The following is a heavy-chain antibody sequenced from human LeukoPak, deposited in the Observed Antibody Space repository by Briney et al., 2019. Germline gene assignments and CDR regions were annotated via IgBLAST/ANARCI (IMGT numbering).Heavy chain of an antibody. Sequence: RPSETLSLTCAVYGGSFSGYYWTWIRQPPGKGLEWIGEINHSGSTNYNPSLKSRVTISVDTSKNQFSLKLSSVTAADTAVYYCARQTNGGDYYYYYYMDVWDKGTTVTISS. CDR3: ARQTNGGDYYYYYYMDV. D-gene: IGHD3-16*01. V-gene: IGHV4-34*01. J-gene: IGHJ6*03. CDR1: GGSFSGYY. CDR2: INHSGST.